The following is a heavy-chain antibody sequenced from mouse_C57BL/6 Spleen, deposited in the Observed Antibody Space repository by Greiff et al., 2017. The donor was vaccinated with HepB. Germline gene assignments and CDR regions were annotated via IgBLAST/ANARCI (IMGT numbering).Heavy chain of an antibody. J-gene: IGHJ2*01. CDR2: IDPETGGT. Sequence: QVHVKQSGAELVRPGASVTLSCKASGYTFTDYEMHWVKQTPVHGLEWIGAIDPETGGTAYNQKFKGKAILTADKSSSTAYMELRSLTSEDSAVYYCTREGTTVVAYFDYWGQGTTLTVSS. V-gene: IGHV1-15*01. CDR3: TREGTTVVAYFDY. CDR1: GYTFTDYE. D-gene: IGHD1-1*01.